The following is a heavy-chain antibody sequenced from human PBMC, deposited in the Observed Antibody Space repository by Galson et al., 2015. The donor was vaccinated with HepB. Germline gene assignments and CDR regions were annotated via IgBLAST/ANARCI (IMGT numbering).Heavy chain of an antibody. V-gene: IGHV3-23*01. J-gene: IGHJ1*01. Sequence: SLRLSCAASGFTFNTHAMGWVRQAPGKGLEWVSAISGSSASSTYYADSVKGRYTVSRDNSKNTLYLQMNSLRAEDTAVYYCASGPTRYTGWYRGLPKFFQNWGQGTLVSASS. D-gene: IGHD6-19*01. CDR2: ISGSSASST. CDR3: ASGPTRYTGWYRGLPKFFQN. CDR1: GFTFNTHA.